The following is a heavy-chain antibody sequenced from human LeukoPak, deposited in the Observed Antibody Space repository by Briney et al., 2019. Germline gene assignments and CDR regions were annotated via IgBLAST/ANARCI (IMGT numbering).Heavy chain of an antibody. CDR1: GVTFNDYA. J-gene: IGHJ4*02. CDR2: FIPILGTA. Sequence: GASLKVPCKAFGVTFNDYALNWVRKAPGQGLEWMGVFIPILGTANSTQKFRDRVTITADISTNTAYMELSSLRSDDTAVYYCARVEHPELAQYGYVGYWGQGTLVTVSS. D-gene: IGHD1/OR15-1a*01. CDR3: ARVEHPELAQYGYVGY. V-gene: IGHV1-69*10.